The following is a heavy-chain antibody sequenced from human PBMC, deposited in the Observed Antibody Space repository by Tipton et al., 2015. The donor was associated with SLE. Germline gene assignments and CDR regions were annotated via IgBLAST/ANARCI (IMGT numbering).Heavy chain of an antibody. D-gene: IGHD6-25*01. V-gene: IGHV4-61*02. CDR3: ARGRLFASGWPWDWFDP. J-gene: IGHJ5*02. CDR1: GASFSSRSYY. CDR2: IYSSGST. Sequence: TLSLTCTVSGASFSSRSYYWNWIRQPAGKGLEWIGRIYSSGSTDYNPSLKSRVTMSVDTSRNQFSLKLSSVTAADTAVYYCARGRLFASGWPWDWFDPWGQGTLVTVSS.